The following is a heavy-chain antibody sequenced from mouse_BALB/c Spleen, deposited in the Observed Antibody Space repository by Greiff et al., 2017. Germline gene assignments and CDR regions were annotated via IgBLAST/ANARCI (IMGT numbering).Heavy chain of an antibody. CDR1: GYTFTSYW. CDR2: IDPSDSYT. D-gene: IGHD2-4*01. Sequence: QVQLQQPGAELVKPGASVKLSCKASGYTFTSYWMHWVKQRPGQGLEWIGEIDPSDSYTSYNQKFKGKATLTVDTSSSTAYMQLSSLTSEDSAVYYCTRYDYGFDYWGQGTTLTVSS. J-gene: IGHJ2*01. CDR3: TRYDYGFDY. V-gene: IGHV1-69*02.